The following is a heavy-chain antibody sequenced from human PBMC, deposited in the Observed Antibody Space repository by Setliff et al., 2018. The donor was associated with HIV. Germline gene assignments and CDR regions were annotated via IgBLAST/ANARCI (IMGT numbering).Heavy chain of an antibody. D-gene: IGHD6-13*01. J-gene: IGHJ4*02. V-gene: IGHV4-39*01. CDR3: AAAEGQGPWYFFDN. CDR2: IYYNGNT. CDR1: GASISSPIYY. Sequence: SETLSLICSVSGASISSPIYYWGWIRQAPGKGLEWIGNIYYNGNTNYKPSLERRLTISVDTSKNQFSLSLSSVTATDTALYFCAAAEGQGPWYFFDNWGQGTQVTVSS.